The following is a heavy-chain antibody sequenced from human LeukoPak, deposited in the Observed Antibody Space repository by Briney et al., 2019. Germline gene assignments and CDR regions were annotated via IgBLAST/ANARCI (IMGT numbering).Heavy chain of an antibody. CDR2: ISGSGGGT. CDR1: GFTVSSNY. J-gene: IGHJ4*02. Sequence: GGSLILSCVVSGFTVSSNYMSWVRQAPGKGLEWVSAISGSGGGTYDADSVKGRFTISRDNAKNSLHLQMNSLRAEDTAVYYCARYRGLGGGYYFDYWGQGTLVTVSS. V-gene: IGHV3-21*06. CDR3: ARYRGLGGGYYFDY. D-gene: IGHD5-12*01.